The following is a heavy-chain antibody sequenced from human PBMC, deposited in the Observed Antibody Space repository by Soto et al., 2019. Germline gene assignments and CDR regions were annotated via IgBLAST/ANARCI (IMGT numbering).Heavy chain of an antibody. D-gene: IGHD6-19*01. CDR3: ARERPDGCKLDP. J-gene: IGHJ5*02. Sequence: QVQLQESGPGLVKPSQTLSLTCTVSGGSISSGDYYWSWIRQPPGKGLEWIGYIYYSGSTYYNPYLKSRVTISVDTSKNQFSLNLSSVTAADTAVYYCARERPDGCKLDPWGQGTLVTVSS. CDR1: GGSISSGDYY. V-gene: IGHV4-30-4*01. CDR2: IYYSGST.